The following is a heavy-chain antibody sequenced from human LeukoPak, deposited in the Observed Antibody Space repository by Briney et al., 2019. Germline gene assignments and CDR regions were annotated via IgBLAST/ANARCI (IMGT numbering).Heavy chain of an antibody. V-gene: IGHV4-59*11. CDR1: GGSISSPY. J-gene: IGHJ4*02. D-gene: IGHD6-19*01. CDR3: RYSSGWYQVDY. CDR2: ISYSGST. Sequence: PSGTLSLTCTVSGGSISSPYWSWIRQPPGKGLEWIGYISYSGSTDYNPSLKSRVTISVDMSKTQFSLELRSVTAADTAVYYCRYSSGWYQVDYWGQGTLVTVPS.